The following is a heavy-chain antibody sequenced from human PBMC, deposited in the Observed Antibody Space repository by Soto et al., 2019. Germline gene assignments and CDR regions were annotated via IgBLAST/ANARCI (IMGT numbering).Heavy chain of an antibody. J-gene: IGHJ6*02. CDR1: AGSINSYY. CDR3: ARGLRSGFSYGLDV. D-gene: IGHD3-10*01. CDR2: IYYGGTT. Sequence: SETLSLTCTVTAGSINSYYWTWIRQPPGKGLEWIGYIYYGGTTNYTPSLKSRLTISIDKSRNQFSLNLSSVTAADTAVYYCARGLRSGFSYGLDVWGQGTTVTVSS. V-gene: IGHV4-59*01.